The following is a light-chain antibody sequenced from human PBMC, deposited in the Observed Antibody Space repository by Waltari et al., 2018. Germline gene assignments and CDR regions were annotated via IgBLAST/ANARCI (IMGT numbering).Light chain of an antibody. CDR3: QQYDNLPLT. Sequence: DIQMTQSPSSLSASVGDRVTITCQASQDISNDLNWYQQKPGKAPKLLIYDASNLETGVPSRFSGSGSGTDFTFTISSLQPEDIVTYYCQQYDNLPLTLGGGTKVEIK. J-gene: IGKJ4*01. CDR2: DAS. CDR1: QDISND. V-gene: IGKV1-33*01.